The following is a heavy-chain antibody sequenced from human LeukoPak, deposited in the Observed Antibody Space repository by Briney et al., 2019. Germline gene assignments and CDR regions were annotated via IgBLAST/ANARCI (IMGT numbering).Heavy chain of an antibody. V-gene: IGHV4-34*01. CDR3: ANRDVAGGYDFDY. D-gene: IGHD5-12*01. CDR1: GGSFSGYY. J-gene: IGHJ4*02. Sequence: PSETLSLTCAVYGGSFSGYYWSWIRQPPGKGLEWIGEINHSGSTNYNPSLKSRVTISVDTSKNQFSLKLSSVTAADTAVYYCANRDVAGGYDFDYWGQGTLVTVSS. CDR2: INHSGST.